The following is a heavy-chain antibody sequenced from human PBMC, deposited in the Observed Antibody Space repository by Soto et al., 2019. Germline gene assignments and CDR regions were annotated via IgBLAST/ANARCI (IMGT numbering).Heavy chain of an antibody. CDR2: IIPFIGAP. CDR1: GGTFNTYA. D-gene: IGHD6-6*01. CDR3: ARGGDSSSSRAFYSYGLDV. Sequence: SVKVSCKASGGTFNTYAFVWVRQAPGQGLEWMGSIIPFIGAPNYAQKFKGRVTISADESTTTAYMELNSLRSEDTAVYFCARGGDSSSSRAFYSYGLDVWGQGTSVTVSS. V-gene: IGHV1-69*11. J-gene: IGHJ6*02.